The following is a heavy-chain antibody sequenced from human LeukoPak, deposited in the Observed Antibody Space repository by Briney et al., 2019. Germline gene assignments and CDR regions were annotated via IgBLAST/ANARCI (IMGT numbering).Heavy chain of an antibody. J-gene: IGHJ4*02. CDR2: ISASGTT. CDR3: ASGYTNWWPLGY. Sequence: PSETLSLTCGVSGGSMTSYCWSWIRQAPGKGLEWIGYISASGTTNYNPSLGSRLSISMDASKNQFSLSLTSVTAADTAVYYCASGYTNWWPLGYWGQGARVIVSS. V-gene: IGHV4-59*12. D-gene: IGHD2-8*02. CDR1: GGSMTSYC.